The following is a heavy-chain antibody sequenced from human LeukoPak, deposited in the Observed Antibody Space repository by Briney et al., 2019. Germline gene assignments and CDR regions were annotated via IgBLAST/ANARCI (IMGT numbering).Heavy chain of an antibody. D-gene: IGHD3-16*02. CDR3: ARAFNKGVRRLSTHDAFDI. CDR2: LSGNGATT. CDR1: GFTFSNYA. V-gene: IGHV3-23*01. J-gene: IGHJ3*02. Sequence: PGGSLRLSCAASGFTFSNYAMMWVRQAPGKGLEWVSALSGNGATTYYADSVKGRFTISRDNAKNSLYLQMNSLRAEDTAVYYCARAFNKGVRRLSTHDAFDIWGQGTMVTVSS.